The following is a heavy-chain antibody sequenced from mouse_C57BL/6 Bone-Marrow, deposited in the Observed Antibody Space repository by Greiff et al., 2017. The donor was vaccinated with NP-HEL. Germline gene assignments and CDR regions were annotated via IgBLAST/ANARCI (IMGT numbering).Heavy chain of an antibody. CDR3: ASYERRGYAMDY. J-gene: IGHJ4*01. CDR2: IDPSDSYT. V-gene: IGHV1-50*01. D-gene: IGHD1-1*01. Sequence: VQLQQPGAELVKPGASVKLSCKASGYTFTSYWMQWVKQRPGQGLEWIGEIDPSDSYTNYNQKFKGKATLTVDTSSSTAYMQLRSLTSEDAAVYYWASYERRGYAMDYWGQGTSVTVSS. CDR1: GYTFTSYW.